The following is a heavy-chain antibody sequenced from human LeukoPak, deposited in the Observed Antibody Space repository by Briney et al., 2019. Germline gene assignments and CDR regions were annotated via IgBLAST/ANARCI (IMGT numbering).Heavy chain of an antibody. V-gene: IGHV3-33*01. D-gene: IGHD1-14*01. CDR1: GFTFGGYG. J-gene: IGHJ4*02. Sequence: PGGSLRLSCAGSGFTFGGYGMHWFRQTPGKGLEGVAVIAYDGSRAFYADSVKGRFTISRDNSKNTMPVQMDDLRAEDTAVYYCTRYNNDHFDYWGQGTLVSVSS. CDR2: IAYDGSRA. CDR3: TRYNNDHFDY.